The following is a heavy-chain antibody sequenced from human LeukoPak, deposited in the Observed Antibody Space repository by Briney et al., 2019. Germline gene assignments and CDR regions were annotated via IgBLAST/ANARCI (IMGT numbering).Heavy chain of an antibody. V-gene: IGHV4-34*01. CDR3: ARGLRIQLWLQLGWFDP. D-gene: IGHD5-18*01. CDR2: INHSGST. Sequence: PSETLSLTCAVYGGSFSGYYWSWIRQPAWKGLEWIGEINHSGSTNYNPSLKSRVTISVDTSKNQFSLKLSSVTAADTAVYYCARGLRIQLWLQLGWFDPWGQGTLVTVSS. J-gene: IGHJ5*02. CDR1: GGSFSGYY.